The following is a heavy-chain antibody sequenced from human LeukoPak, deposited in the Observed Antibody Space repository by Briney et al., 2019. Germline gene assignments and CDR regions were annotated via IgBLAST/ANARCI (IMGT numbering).Heavy chain of an antibody. D-gene: IGHD1-26*01. CDR1: GYTFTVYY. CDR3: ATEGAGGSWAGY. CDR2: INPNTGGT. Sequence: ASVKVSCKASGYTFTVYYMHWGRQAPGRGLEWMGWINPNTGGTTYAQKFRGRVTVTRDTSISTVYMELSRLTSDDTAVYYCATEGAGGSWAGYWGQGTLVTVSS. J-gene: IGHJ4*02. V-gene: IGHV1-2*02.